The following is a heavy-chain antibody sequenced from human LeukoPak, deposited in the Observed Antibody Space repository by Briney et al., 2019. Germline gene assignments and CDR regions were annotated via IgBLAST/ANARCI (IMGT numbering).Heavy chain of an antibody. J-gene: IGHJ4*02. Sequence: NPGGSLTLSCAASGFTFSDYSLNWVRQAPGKGLEWVSCISGDSRYIYYAGSVKGRSTISRDNAQNSLYLHMNSLRAEDTAVYYCARGPFSSSWSDFDYWGQGTLVTVSS. CDR2: ISGDSRYI. V-gene: IGHV3-21*06. CDR3: ARGPFSSSWSDFDY. D-gene: IGHD6-13*01. CDR1: GFTFSDYS.